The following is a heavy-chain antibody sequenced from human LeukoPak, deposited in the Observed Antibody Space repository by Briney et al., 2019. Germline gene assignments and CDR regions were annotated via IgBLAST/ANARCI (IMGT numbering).Heavy chain of an antibody. D-gene: IGHD6-13*01. CDR3: ARVSSSWYWALNY. CDR1: GYTFTSYD. CDR2: MSPNSGNT. V-gene: IGHV1-8*01. Sequence: ASVKVSCKAAGYTFTSYDINWVRQATGQGLEWMGWMSPNSGNTGYAQKFQGRVTMTRNTSISTAYMELSSLRSEDTAVYYCARVSSSWYWALNYWGQGTLVTVSS. J-gene: IGHJ4*02.